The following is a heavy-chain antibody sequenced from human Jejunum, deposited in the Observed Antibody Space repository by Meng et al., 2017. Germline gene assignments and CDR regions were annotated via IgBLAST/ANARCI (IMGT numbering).Heavy chain of an antibody. Sequence: GGSLRLSCAASGFTFSNYWMSWVRQAPGKGLEWVANIKEDGGAEFYVDSVKGRFTISRDNANPSLDLQMNSVRAEDTAVYYCARDVRGGAFDIWGQGTMVTVSS. V-gene: IGHV3-7*01. CDR1: GFTFSNYW. CDR2: IKEDGGAE. J-gene: IGHJ3*02. CDR3: ARDVRGGAFDI. D-gene: IGHD2/OR15-2a*01.